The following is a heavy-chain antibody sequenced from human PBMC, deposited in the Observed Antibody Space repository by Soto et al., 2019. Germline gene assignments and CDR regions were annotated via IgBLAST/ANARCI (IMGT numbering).Heavy chain of an antibody. V-gene: IGHV1-58*01. CDR2: IVVGSGNT. Sequence: EASVKVSCKASGFTFTSSAVQWVRQARGQRLEWIGWIVVGSGNTNYAQKFQERVTITRDMSTSTAYMELSSLRSEDTAVYYCAAPWDLAYCGGDCSRDAFGIWGQGTMVTVSS. CDR1: GFTFTSSA. D-gene: IGHD2-21*02. CDR3: AAPWDLAYCGGDCSRDAFGI. J-gene: IGHJ3*02.